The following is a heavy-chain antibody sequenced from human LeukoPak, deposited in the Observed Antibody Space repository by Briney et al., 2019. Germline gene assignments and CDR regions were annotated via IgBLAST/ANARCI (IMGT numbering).Heavy chain of an antibody. CDR2: ISYDGSNK. Sequence: PGGSLRLSCAASGFTFSSYAMHWVRQAPGKGLEWVAVISYDGSNKYYADSVKGRFTISRDNSKNTLYLQMNSLRAEDTAVYYCARDQLAQEGYFQHWGQGTLVTVSS. D-gene: IGHD2-2*01. CDR1: GFTFSSYA. J-gene: IGHJ1*01. CDR3: ARDQLAQEGYFQH. V-gene: IGHV3-30-3*01.